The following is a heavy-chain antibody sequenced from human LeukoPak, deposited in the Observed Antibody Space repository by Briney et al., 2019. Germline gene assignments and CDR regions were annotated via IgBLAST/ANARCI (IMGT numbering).Heavy chain of an antibody. Sequence: GGSPRLSCAASGFTFNNYGMHWVRQAPGKGLEWVAVISYDGSNKYYADSVKGRFTISRDNSKNTLYLQMNSLRAEDTAVYYCARRGYDILIGYPAYYMDVWGKGTTVTVSS. J-gene: IGHJ6*03. CDR1: GFTFNNYG. CDR2: ISYDGSNK. CDR3: ARRGYDILIGYPAYYMDV. D-gene: IGHD3-9*01. V-gene: IGHV3-30*03.